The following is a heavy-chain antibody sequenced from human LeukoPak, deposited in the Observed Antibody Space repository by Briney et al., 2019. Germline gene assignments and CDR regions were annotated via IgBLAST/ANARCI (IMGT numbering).Heavy chain of an antibody. V-gene: IGHV4-59*02. J-gene: IGHJ4*02. CDR1: GGSASGRY. CDR2: IHSSGST. D-gene: IGHD1-26*01. CDR3: ARIYDTGSYYYYSDY. Sequence: SETLSLTCTVSGGSASGRYWNWIRQAPGKGLEWIGYIHSSGSTSYNPSLKSRVTISVDTSNNQFSLTLSSVTAADTAVYYCARIYDTGSYYYYSDYWGQGTLVTVSS.